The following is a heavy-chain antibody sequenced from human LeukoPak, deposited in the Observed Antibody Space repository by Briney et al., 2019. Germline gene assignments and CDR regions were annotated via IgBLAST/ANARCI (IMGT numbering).Heavy chain of an antibody. CDR3: ARHLAVVYYDSREGEDYYYMDV. D-gene: IGHD3-22*01. V-gene: IGHV4-34*01. CDR2: INRSGTT. Sequence: SETLSLTCAVYGGSFSGYYWSWIRQPPGKGLEWIGEINRSGTTNCNPSLKSRITISVDTSKNQFSLKLSSVTAADTAVYYCARHLAVVYYDSREGEDYYYMDVWGKGTTVTISS. CDR1: GGSFSGYY. J-gene: IGHJ6*03.